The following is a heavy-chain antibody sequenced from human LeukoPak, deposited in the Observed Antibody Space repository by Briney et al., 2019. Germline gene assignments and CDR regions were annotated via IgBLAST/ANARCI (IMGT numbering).Heavy chain of an antibody. D-gene: IGHD6-13*01. Sequence: GGSLRLSCAASGFTFSDYYMSWIRQAPGKGLEWVSYMSSSGSTIYYADSVKGRFTISRDNAKNSLYLQMNSLRAEDTAVYYCARGISAAGNYYYGMDVWGQGTTVTVSS. V-gene: IGHV3-11*04. J-gene: IGHJ6*02. CDR3: ARGISAAGNYYYGMDV. CDR2: MSSSGSTI. CDR1: GFTFSDYY.